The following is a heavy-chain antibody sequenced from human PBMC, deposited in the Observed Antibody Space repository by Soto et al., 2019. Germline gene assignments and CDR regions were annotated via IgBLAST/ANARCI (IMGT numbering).Heavy chain of an antibody. Sequence: SETLSLTCTVSGGSISSTSYSWGWIRQPPGKGLEWIGSIYYSGNTYYNPSPKSRVTISVDTSKNQFSLKLSSVTAAETAVYYCARYLFLTVTTMDGAFDIWGQGTMVTVSS. V-gene: IGHV4-39*01. CDR3: ARYLFLTVTTMDGAFDI. D-gene: IGHD4-17*01. CDR2: IYYSGNT. J-gene: IGHJ3*02. CDR1: GGSISSTSYS.